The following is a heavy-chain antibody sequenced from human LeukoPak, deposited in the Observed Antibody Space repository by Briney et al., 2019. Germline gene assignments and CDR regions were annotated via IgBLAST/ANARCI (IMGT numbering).Heavy chain of an antibody. V-gene: IGHV3-30*18. J-gene: IGHJ4*02. CDR1: EFTFSTYG. Sequence: PGGSLRLSCAASEFTFSTYGMHWVRQAPGKGLEWVAVISHDGSYKFYEDSVKGRFTISRDNSKSTLYLQMNSLRAEDTAVYYCAKDRYSGLNTIDYWGQGTLVTVSS. CDR2: ISHDGSYK. CDR3: AKDRYSGLNTIDY. D-gene: IGHD6-13*01.